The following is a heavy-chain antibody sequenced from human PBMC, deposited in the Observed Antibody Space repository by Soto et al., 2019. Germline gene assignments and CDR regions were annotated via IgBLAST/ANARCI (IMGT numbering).Heavy chain of an antibody. CDR2: IIPIFGTA. V-gene: IGHV1-69*13. Sequence: GASVKVSCKASGGTISSYAISWVRPAPGQGLEWMGGIIPIFGTANYAQKFQGRVTITADESTSTAYMELSSLRSEDTAVYYCASSGYCSGGSCSYPQYYYYGMDVWGQGTTVTVSS. D-gene: IGHD2-15*01. CDR1: GGTISSYA. CDR3: ASSGYCSGGSCSYPQYYYYGMDV. J-gene: IGHJ6*02.